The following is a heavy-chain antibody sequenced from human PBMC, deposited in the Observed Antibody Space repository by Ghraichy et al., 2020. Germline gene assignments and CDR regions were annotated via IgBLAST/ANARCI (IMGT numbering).Heavy chain of an antibody. CDR2: INPNSGGT. J-gene: IGHJ4*02. Sequence: ASVKVSCKASGYTFTGYYMHWVRQAPGQGLEWMGWINPNSGGTNYAQKFQGRVTMTRDTSISTAYMELSRLRSDDTAVYYCARWGGAYDSSGYYYSLDYWGKGTLVTVSS. V-gene: IGHV1-2*02. CDR1: GYTFTGYY. CDR3: ARWGGAYDSSGYYYSLDY. D-gene: IGHD3-22*01.